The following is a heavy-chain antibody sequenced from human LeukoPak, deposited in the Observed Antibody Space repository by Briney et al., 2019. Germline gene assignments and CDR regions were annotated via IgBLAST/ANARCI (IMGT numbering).Heavy chain of an antibody. CDR2: TYYTGST. Sequence: PSETLSLTCSVSGGSVSSSLNYWGWIRQPPGKGLEWIGNTYYTGSTYSNPTLKSQVTMSVDTSKNQFSLKLSSVTAADTAVYYCARLTKGRYFDYIFDYWGQGTLLTVSS. D-gene: IGHD3-9*01. CDR1: GGSVSSSLNY. V-gene: IGHV4-39*01. J-gene: IGHJ4*02. CDR3: ARLTKGRYFDYIFDY.